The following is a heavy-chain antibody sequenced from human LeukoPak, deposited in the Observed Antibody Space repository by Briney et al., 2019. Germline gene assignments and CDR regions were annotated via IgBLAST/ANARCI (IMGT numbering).Heavy chain of an antibody. CDR2: ISGDGGST. D-gene: IGHD6-19*01. Sequence: GGSLRLSCAASGFTFADYAMHWVRQAPGKGLEWVSLISGDGGSTHHADSVNGRFTISRDNSKNSLYLQMNSLRTEDTALYYCAKDMAYSSGWYGIDYWGQGTLVTVSS. V-gene: IGHV3-43*02. J-gene: IGHJ4*02. CDR1: GFTFADYA. CDR3: AKDMAYSSGWYGIDY.